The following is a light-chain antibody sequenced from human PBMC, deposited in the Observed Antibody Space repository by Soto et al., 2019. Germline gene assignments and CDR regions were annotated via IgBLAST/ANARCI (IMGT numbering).Light chain of an antibody. J-gene: IGKJ4*01. Sequence: EIVLRHSPATLALSPCERATLSFSASQSISSSYLAWYQQRPGQAPRLLIYDASNRATGIPARFSGSGSGTDFTLTISSLESEDFAVYYCQQYGSSPLTFGGGTKVDIK. CDR1: QSISSSY. CDR3: QQYGSSPLT. V-gene: IGKV3-20*01. CDR2: DAS.